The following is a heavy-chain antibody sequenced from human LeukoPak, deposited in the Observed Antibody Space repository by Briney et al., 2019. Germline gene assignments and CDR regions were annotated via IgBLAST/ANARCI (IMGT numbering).Heavy chain of an antibody. CDR1: GFTFSSYA. CDR3: AKSPITSGSLYYSDY. CDR2: ISGSGGST. Sequence: GGSLRLSCAASGFTFSSYAMSWVRQAPGKGLEWVSGISGSGGSTFYADSVKGRFTISRDNSKSTLYPQMNGLRAEDTAVYYCAKSPITSGSLYYSDYWGQGTLVTVSS. D-gene: IGHD3-16*01. J-gene: IGHJ4*02. V-gene: IGHV3-23*01.